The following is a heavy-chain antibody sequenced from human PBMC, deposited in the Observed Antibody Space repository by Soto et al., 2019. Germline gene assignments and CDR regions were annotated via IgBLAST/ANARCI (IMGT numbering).Heavy chain of an antibody. D-gene: IGHD4-17*01. J-gene: IGHJ4*02. CDR2: THHSGRT. CDR3: ATHFYGAYVVDS. Sequence: PSETLSLTCTVSGFSISSGHYWGWMRQTPGKGLEWIGSTHHSGRTYYSTSLKSRVTISVDTSKNQVSLRLRSVTAADTALYYCATHFYGAYVVDSWGQGTLVTAPQ. CDR1: GFSISSGHY. V-gene: IGHV4-38-2*02.